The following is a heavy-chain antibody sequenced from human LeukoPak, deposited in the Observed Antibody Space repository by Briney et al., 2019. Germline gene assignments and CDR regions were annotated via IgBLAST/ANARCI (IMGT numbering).Heavy chain of an antibody. J-gene: IGHJ4*02. D-gene: IGHD6-19*01. CDR1: GYTFTGYY. CDR3: ARDILAVAGDY. Sequence: GASVKVSCKASGYTFTGYYMHWVRQAPGQGLEWMGRINPNSGGTNYAQKFQGRVTMTRDTSIGTAHMELSRLRSDDTAVYYCARDILAVAGDYWGQGTLVTVSS. CDR2: INPNSGGT. V-gene: IGHV1-2*06.